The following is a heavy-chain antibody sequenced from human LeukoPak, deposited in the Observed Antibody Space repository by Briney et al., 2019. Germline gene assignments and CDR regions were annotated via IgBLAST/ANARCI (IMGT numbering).Heavy chain of an antibody. CDR1: GGSITSSSHY. D-gene: IGHD1-26*01. J-gene: IGHJ6*03. CDR3: ARDSTSSSGSHMDV. Sequence: SETLSLTCTVSGGSITSSSHYWGWIRQPPGQGLQWIGLIYYDGSAYYNLSLKSRLTIFIDTSKSQFSLQLSSVTAADTAVYYCARDSTSSSGSHMDVWGKGTTVTISS. CDR2: IYYDGSA. V-gene: IGHV4-39*02.